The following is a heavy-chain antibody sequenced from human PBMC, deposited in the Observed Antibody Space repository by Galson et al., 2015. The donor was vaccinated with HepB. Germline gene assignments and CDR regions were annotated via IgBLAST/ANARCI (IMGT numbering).Heavy chain of an antibody. CDR1: GFTFDDYG. CDR3: ARRYYDSSGYQFDY. D-gene: IGHD3-22*01. V-gene: IGHV3-20*04. Sequence: SLRLSCAASGFTFDDYGMSWVRQAPGKGLEWASGINWIGGSTGYADSVKGRFTISRDNAKNSLYLQMNSLRAEDTALYYCARRYYDSSGYQFDYWGQGTLVTVSS. J-gene: IGHJ4*02. CDR2: INWIGGST.